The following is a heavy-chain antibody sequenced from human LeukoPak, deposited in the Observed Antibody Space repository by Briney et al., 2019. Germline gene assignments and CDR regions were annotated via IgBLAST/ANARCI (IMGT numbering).Heavy chain of an antibody. J-gene: IGHJ6*02. CDR3: ARGVPKYSYGFMSYYYYGMDV. CDR1: GGSISSYY. Sequence: SETLSLTCTVSGGSISSYYWSWIRLPPGKGLEWIGYIYYSGSTNYNPSLKGRVTISVDTSKNQFSLKLSSVTAADTAVYYCARGVPKYSYGFMSYYYYGMDVWGQGTTVTVSS. V-gene: IGHV4-59*01. D-gene: IGHD5-18*01. CDR2: IYYSGST.